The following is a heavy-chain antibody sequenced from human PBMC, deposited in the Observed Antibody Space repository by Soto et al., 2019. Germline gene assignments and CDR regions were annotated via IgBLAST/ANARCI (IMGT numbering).Heavy chain of an antibody. CDR1: GFTFSSYS. CDR2: ISSSSSYI. J-gene: IGHJ5*02. D-gene: IGHD3-10*01. CDR3: ARDQEFYGSGSSNWFDP. Sequence: EVQLVESGGGLVKPGGSLRLSCAASGFTFSSYSMNWVRQAPGKGLEWVSSISSSSSYIYYADSVKGRFTISRDNAKNSLYLQMNSLRAEDTAVYYCARDQEFYGSGSSNWFDPWGQGTLVTVSS. V-gene: IGHV3-21*01.